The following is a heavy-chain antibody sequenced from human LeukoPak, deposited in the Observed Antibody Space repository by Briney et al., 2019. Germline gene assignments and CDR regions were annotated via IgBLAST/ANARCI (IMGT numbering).Heavy chain of an antibody. CDR2: INHSGST. J-gene: IGHJ3*02. CDR3: ARVAVSGAFDI. CDR1: GGSFSGYY. D-gene: IGHD1-14*01. Sequence: SETLSLTCAVYGGSFSGYYWSWIRQPPGKGLEWIGEINHSGSTNYNPPLKSRVTISVDTSKNQFSLKLSSVTAADTAVYYCARVAVSGAFDIWGQGTMVTVSS. V-gene: IGHV4-34*01.